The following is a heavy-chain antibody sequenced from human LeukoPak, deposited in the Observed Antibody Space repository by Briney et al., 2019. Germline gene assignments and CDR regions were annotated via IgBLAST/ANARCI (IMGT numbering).Heavy chain of an antibody. J-gene: IGHJ4*02. CDR3: ARGPHDYVWGSYRYGSFDY. V-gene: IGHV4-34*01. D-gene: IGHD3-16*02. Sequence: PSETLSLTCAVYGGSFSGYYWSWIRQPPGEGLEWIGEINHSGSTNYNPSLKSRVTISVDTSKNQFSLKLSSVTAADTAVYYCARGPHDYVWGSYRYGSFDYWGQGTLVTVSS. CDR1: GGSFSGYY. CDR2: INHSGST.